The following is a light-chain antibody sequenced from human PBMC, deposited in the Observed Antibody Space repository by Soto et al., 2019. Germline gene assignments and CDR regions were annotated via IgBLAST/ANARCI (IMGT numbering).Light chain of an antibody. CDR1: QSISTY. CDR3: QQSYSTPWT. Sequence: DIQMTQSPSSLSASVGDRVTITCRASQSISTYLNWYQQKPGKAPNLLIYAAASLQSGVSSRFSGRGSGTDFTLTISSLQPEDFATYYCQQSYSTPWTFGQGTKVDIK. V-gene: IGKV1-39*01. CDR2: AAA. J-gene: IGKJ1*01.